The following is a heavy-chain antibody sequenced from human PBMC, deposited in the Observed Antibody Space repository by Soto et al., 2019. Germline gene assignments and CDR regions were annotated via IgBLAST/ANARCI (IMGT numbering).Heavy chain of an antibody. V-gene: IGHV4-31*03. D-gene: IGHD6-19*01. CDR3: ARHTGSSVRIYFISEFDY. CDR1: SGSINSGGYY. Sequence: SETLSLTRTVSSGSINSGGYYWSCIRQHPGKGLEWIGYIYYSGSTYYNPSLKSRVTISVDTSKNQFSLKLSSVTAADTAVYYCARHTGSSVRIYFISEFDYWGQGTLVTISS. J-gene: IGHJ4*02. CDR2: IYYSGST.